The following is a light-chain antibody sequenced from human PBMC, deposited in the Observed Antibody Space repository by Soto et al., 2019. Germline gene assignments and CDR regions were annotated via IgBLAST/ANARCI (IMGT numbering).Light chain of an antibody. CDR3: HQRSNWPPT. CDR2: DAS. Sequence: ETVLTQSPATLSLSPGERATLSCRASQSVSSNLAWYQQKPGQAPRLLIYDASNRATGIPARFSGSGSGTDFTLTISSLQPEDFAVYYCHQRSNWPPTFGGGTKVDI. J-gene: IGKJ4*01. V-gene: IGKV3-11*01. CDR1: QSVSSN.